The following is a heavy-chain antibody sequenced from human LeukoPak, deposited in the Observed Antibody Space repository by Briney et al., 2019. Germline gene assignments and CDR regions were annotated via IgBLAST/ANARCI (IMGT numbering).Heavy chain of an antibody. CDR3: ARVGSYYYGSGSYYRGSYFDY. V-gene: IGHV1-69*13. Sequence: SVKVSCKASGGTFSSYAISWVRQAPGQGLEWMGGVIPIFGTANYAQKFQGRVTITADESTSTAYMELSSLRSEDTAVYYCARVGSYYYGSGSYYRGSYFDYWGQGTLVTVSS. J-gene: IGHJ4*02. D-gene: IGHD3-10*01. CDR1: GGTFSSYA. CDR2: VIPIFGTA.